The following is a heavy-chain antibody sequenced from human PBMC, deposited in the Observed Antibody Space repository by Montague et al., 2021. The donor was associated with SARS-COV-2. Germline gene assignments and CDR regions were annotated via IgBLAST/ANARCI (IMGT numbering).Heavy chain of an antibody. Sequence: SLRLSCAASGFAFSSYWMTWVRQAPGKGLEWVANIKQDGSGEYYMDSVKGRFTISRDNGKNSLYLQMNSLRAEDTAVYYCASTGSGSYWGQGTPVTVSS. CDR1: GFAFSSYW. V-gene: IGHV3-7*03. CDR2: IKQDGSGE. J-gene: IGHJ4*02. CDR3: ASTGSGSY. D-gene: IGHD3-10*01.